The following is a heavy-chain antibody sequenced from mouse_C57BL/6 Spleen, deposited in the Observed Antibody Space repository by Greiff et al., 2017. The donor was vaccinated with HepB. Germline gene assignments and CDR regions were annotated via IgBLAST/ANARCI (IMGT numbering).Heavy chain of an antibody. D-gene: IGHD1-1*01. CDR1: GYTFTSYW. CDR2: IDPSYSET. J-gene: IGHJ2*01. Sequence: VQLQQPGAELVRPGSSVKLSCKASGYTFTSYWMHWVKQRPIQGLEWIGNIDPSYSETHYNQKFKDKATLTVDKSSSTAYMQISSLTSEDSAVYYCARSPGRRPYCFDYWGQGTTLTVSA. CDR3: ARSPGRRPYCFDY. V-gene: IGHV1-52*01.